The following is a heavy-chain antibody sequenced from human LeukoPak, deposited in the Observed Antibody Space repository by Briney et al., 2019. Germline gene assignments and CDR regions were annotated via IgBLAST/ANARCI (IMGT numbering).Heavy chain of an antibody. J-gene: IGHJ4*02. CDR3: ARGGYCGGDCYFYY. D-gene: IGHD2-21*02. CDR2: IYTSRST. CDR1: GGSISSYY. V-gene: IGHV4-4*07. Sequence: PSETLSLTCTVSGGSISSYYWSWIRQPAGKGLEWIGRIYTSRSTNYNPSLKSRVTMSVDTSKNQFSLRLSSVTAADTAVYYCARGGYCGGDCYFYYWGQGTLVTVSS.